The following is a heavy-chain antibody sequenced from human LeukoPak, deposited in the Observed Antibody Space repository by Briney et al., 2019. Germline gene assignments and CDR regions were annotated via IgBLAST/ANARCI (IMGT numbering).Heavy chain of an antibody. CDR1: GYTLTGLS. Sequence: ASVKVSCKVSGYTLTGLSMHWVRQAPGKGLEWMGGFDPEDGETIYAQKFQGRVTMTEDTSTDTAYMELSSLRSEDTAVYYCATPTIPRYCSGGSCIPYDAFDIWGQGTMVTVSS. V-gene: IGHV1-24*01. D-gene: IGHD2-15*01. J-gene: IGHJ3*02. CDR2: FDPEDGET. CDR3: ATPTIPRYCSGGSCIPYDAFDI.